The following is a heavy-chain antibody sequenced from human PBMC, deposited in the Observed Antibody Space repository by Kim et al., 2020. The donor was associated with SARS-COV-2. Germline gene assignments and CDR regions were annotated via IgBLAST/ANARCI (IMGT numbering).Heavy chain of an antibody. CDR2: ISWNSDTV. Sequence: GGSLRLSCAASGFYISNFAMQWVRQVPGQGLEWVAGISWNSDTVGYADSVKGRFTISRDNAKNSLSLEMSSLRPEDTALYYCVSLADYWGQGTLVTVSS. CDR1: GFYISNFA. CDR3: VSLADY. J-gene: IGHJ4*02. V-gene: IGHV3-9*01.